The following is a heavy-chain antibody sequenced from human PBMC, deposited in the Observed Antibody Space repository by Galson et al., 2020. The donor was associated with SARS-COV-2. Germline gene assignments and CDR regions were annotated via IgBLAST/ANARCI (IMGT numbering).Heavy chain of an antibody. CDR3: ARVRGYSSSWYMRERWFDP. CDR2: INHSGST. D-gene: IGHD6-13*01. V-gene: IGHV4-34*01. CDR1: GGSFSGYY. Sequence: SETLSLTCAVYGGSFSGYYWSWIRQPPGKGLEWIGEINHSGSTNYNPSLKSRVTISVDTSKNQFSLKLSSVTAADTAVYYCARVRGYSSSWYMRERWFDPWGQGTLVTVSS. J-gene: IGHJ5*02.